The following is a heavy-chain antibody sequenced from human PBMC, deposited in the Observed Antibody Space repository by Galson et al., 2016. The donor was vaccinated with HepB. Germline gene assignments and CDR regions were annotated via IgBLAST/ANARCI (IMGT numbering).Heavy chain of an antibody. CDR1: GFIFRTYG. D-gene: IGHD3-10*01. V-gene: IGHV3-33*01. CDR2: IGYDESVK. Sequence: SLRLSCAASGFIFRTYGMHWVRQAPGKGLEWVAVIGYDESVKNYADSVKGRFTISRDNSKSTLYLQMTSLRGDDTAVYYCARDYGSGGYCLDYWGQGALVTVSS. CDR3: ARDYGSGGYCLDY. J-gene: IGHJ4*02.